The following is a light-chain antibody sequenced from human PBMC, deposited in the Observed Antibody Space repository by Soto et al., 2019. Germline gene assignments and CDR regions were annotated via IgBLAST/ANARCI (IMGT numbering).Light chain of an antibody. CDR3: SSYAGTHTYV. V-gene: IGLV2-11*01. CDR1: SFDVGGYNF. J-gene: IGLJ1*01. CDR2: DVD. Sequence: QSVLTQPRSVSGSPGQSVTISCTGTSFDVGGYNFVSWYQQHPGKAPKLIIYDVDKRPSGVPNRFSGSKSGYTASLTISGLQAEDEADYYCSSYAGTHTYVFGTGTKVTVL.